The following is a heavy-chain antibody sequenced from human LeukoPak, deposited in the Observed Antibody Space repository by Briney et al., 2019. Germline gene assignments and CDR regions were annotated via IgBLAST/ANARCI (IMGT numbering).Heavy chain of an antibody. CDR3: ARGTLYYGSESYDY. CDR1: GFTFSSYG. Sequence: GGSLRLSCAASGFTFSSYGMSWVRQAPGKGLEWVSAISGSGGSTYYADSVKGRFTISRDNSKNTLYLQMKSLRAEDTAVYYCARGTLYYGSESYDYWGQGTLVAVSS. CDR2: ISGSGGST. V-gene: IGHV3-23*01. J-gene: IGHJ4*02. D-gene: IGHD3-10*01.